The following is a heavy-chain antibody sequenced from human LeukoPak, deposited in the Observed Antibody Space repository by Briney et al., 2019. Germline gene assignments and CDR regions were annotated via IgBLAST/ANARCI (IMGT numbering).Heavy chain of an antibody. Sequence: GGSLRLSCSTSGFTFGDYAMSWVRQAPGKGLEWVGFIQAKAYGGATKYAASMNGRFSISRDDSQSIANLQMNDLRTEDTAAYYCTRAPHPRCSSSGCYLDYWGQGTLVTVSS. CDR3: TRAPHPRCSSSGCYLDY. CDR2: IQAKAYGGAT. V-gene: IGHV3-49*04. J-gene: IGHJ4*02. D-gene: IGHD2-2*01. CDR1: GFTFGDYA.